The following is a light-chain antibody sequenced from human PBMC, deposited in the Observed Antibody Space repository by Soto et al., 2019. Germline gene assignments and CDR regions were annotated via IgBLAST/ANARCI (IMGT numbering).Light chain of an antibody. Sequence: DIQMTQSPSTLSASVEDRVTLTCRASQTSDRWLAWYQQRPGRAPKLLIHKASTLEGGVPSRFSGSASGTEFTLTISSLQPDDFATYYCRQYIHYPLTFGGGTKVELK. J-gene: IGKJ4*01. CDR3: RQYIHYPLT. V-gene: IGKV1-5*03. CDR2: KAS. CDR1: QTSDRW.